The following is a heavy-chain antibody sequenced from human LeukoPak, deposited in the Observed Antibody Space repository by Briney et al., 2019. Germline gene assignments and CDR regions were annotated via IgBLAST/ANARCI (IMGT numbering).Heavy chain of an antibody. J-gene: IGHJ4*02. V-gene: IGHV7-4-1*02. CDR1: GYTFTSYA. Sequence: ASVKVSCKASGYTFTSYAMNWVRQAPGQGLEWMGWINTNTGNPTYAQGFTGRFVFSLDTSVSTAYLQISSLKAEDTAVYYCARGTYYYDSSGYYSPYYFDYWGQGTLVTVSS. CDR2: INTNTGNP. CDR3: ARGTYYYDSSGYYSPYYFDY. D-gene: IGHD3-22*01.